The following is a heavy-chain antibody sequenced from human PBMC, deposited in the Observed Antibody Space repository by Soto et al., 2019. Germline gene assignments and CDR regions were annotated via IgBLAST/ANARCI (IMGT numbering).Heavy chain of an antibody. J-gene: IGHJ4*02. D-gene: IGHD1-1*01. Sequence: EMQLVESGGGLVQPGGSLRLSCAASGFTFSSYEMHWVRQAPGKGLEWISYISSTGSGTLYADSVRGRFTMSRENTKNSVSLQMSSLRAEDTAVYYRVRDLHDSLATDAPRVANWGQETQVTVSS. CDR2: ISSTGSGT. CDR3: VRDLHDSLATDAPRVAN. CDR1: GFTFSSYE. V-gene: IGHV3-48*03.